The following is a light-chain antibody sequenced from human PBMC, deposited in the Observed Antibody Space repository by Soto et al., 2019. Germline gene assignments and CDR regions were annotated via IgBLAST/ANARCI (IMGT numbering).Light chain of an antibody. J-gene: IGLJ1*01. Sequence: QSALTQPASVSGSPGQSITISCAGTMRDVGAYNLVSWYQQHPGRAPQLIIYEVRNRPSGISFRFSGSKSGNTASLTISGLQAEDEADYYCSSYTGGNPSYVFGTGTKVTVL. CDR1: MRDVGAYNL. V-gene: IGLV2-14*01. CDR2: EVR. CDR3: SSYTGGNPSYV.